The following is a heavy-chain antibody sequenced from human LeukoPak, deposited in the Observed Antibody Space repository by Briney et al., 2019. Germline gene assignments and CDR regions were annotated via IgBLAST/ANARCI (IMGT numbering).Heavy chain of an antibody. CDR3: ARDCSGGSCYGAFDI. J-gene: IGHJ3*02. CDR1: GGSIRSSYYY. CDR2: IYDSGST. D-gene: IGHD2-15*01. Sequence: SETLSLTCTVSGGSIRSSYYYWGWIRQPPGKGLEWIGYIYDSGSTYYNPSLKSRITISADTSENRFSLKLSSVTATDTAVYYCARDCSGGSCYGAFDIWGQGTMVTVSS. V-gene: IGHV4-30-4*08.